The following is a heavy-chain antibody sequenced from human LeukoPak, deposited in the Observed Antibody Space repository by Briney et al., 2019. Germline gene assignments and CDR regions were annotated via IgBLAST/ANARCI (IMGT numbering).Heavy chain of an antibody. D-gene: IGHD2-21*02. J-gene: IGHJ4*02. CDR2: IKSKTDGGTT. CDR3: TTESCGGDCYQYYFDY. Sequence: PGGSLRLSCAASGFTFSNAWMSWVRQAPGKGLEWVGRIKSKTDGGTTDYAAPMKGKFTLSRDDSKNTLYLQMNSLKTEDTAVYYCTTESCGGDCYQYYFDYWGQGTLVTVSS. V-gene: IGHV3-15*01. CDR1: GFTFSNAW.